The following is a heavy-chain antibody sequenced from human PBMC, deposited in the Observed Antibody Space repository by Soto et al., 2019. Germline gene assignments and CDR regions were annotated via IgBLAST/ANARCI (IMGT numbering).Heavy chain of an antibody. CDR1: DGSFRGYY. J-gene: IGHJ3*02. V-gene: IGHV4-34*01. Sequence: PSETLSLTCAVYDGSFRGYYWSRIRQPPGKGPEWIGEINHSGSTNYNPSLKSRVTISVDTSKNQFSLKLSSVTAADTAVYYCARGSELLWFGDKGEGGAFDIWGQGTMVTVSS. CDR2: INHSGST. D-gene: IGHD3-10*01. CDR3: ARGSELLWFGDKGEGGAFDI.